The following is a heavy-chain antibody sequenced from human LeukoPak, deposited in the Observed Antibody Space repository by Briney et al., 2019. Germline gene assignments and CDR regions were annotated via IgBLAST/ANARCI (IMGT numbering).Heavy chain of an antibody. Sequence: ASVKVSCKVSGYTLTELSMHWVRQAPGKGLEWMGGFDPEDGETIYAQKFQGRVTMTEDTSTDTAYMELSSVTAADTAMYYCARRMFGSGSRYWYFDLWGRGTLVTVSS. V-gene: IGHV1-24*01. CDR1: GYTLTELS. D-gene: IGHD3-10*01. J-gene: IGHJ2*01. CDR2: FDPEDGET. CDR3: ARRMFGSGSRYWYFDL.